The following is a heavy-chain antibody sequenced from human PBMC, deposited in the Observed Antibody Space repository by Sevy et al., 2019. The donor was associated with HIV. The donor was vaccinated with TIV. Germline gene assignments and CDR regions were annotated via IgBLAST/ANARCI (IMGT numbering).Heavy chain of an antibody. CDR3: ARWDADRRWYFDY. CDR1: GFTFSSYS. CDR2: ISRSSSYI. D-gene: IGHD1-26*01. Sequence: GGSLTLSCAASGFTFSSYSMNWVRHAPGKGLEWVSSISRSSSYIYHADSVKGRFTISRDNAKNSLHLQMNSLRAEDTAVYYCARWDADRRWYFDYWGQGILVTVSS. J-gene: IGHJ4*02. V-gene: IGHV3-21*01.